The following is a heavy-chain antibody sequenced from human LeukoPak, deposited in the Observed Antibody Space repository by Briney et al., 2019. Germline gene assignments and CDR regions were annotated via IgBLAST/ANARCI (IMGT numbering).Heavy chain of an antibody. V-gene: IGHV4-59*01. D-gene: IGHD5-18*01. Sequence: SETLSLTCTVSGGSISSNYWSWIRQPPGRGLEWIGYIYYSGSTNYNPSLKSRVTISADASKNQFSMKVSSVTAADTGVYYCARAGYSYGSIVFDYWGQGTLVTVSS. CDR2: IYYSGST. J-gene: IGHJ4*02. CDR1: GGSISSNY. CDR3: ARAGYSYGSIVFDY.